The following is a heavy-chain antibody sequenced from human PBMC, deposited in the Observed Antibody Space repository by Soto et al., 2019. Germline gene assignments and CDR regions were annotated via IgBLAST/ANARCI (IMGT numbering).Heavy chain of an antibody. CDR3: ARGGPARNHYYLDY. J-gene: IGHJ4*02. V-gene: IGHV3-30-3*01. Sequence: QAQLVESGGGVVQPGRSLRLSCAASGFTFSHCAMHWVRQAPGKGLEWVAVISYDENNKYYADSVKGRFTISRDNSKNTVYLEMSILRAEDTAVYYCARGGPARNHYYLDYWGQGSLVTVSS. D-gene: IGHD6-6*01. CDR2: ISYDENNK. CDR1: GFTFSHCA.